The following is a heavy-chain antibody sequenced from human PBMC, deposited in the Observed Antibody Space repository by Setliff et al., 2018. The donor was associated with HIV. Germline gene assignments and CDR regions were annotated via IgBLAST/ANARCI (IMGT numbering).Heavy chain of an antibody. CDR3: ATTHHYARSGYYG. CDR2: IRYDGSNK. J-gene: IGHJ4*02. Sequence: GGSLRLSCAASGFTFSSYGMHWVRQAPGKGLEWVAFIRYDGSNKYYADFVKGRFTISRDNSKNTLYLQMNSLRPEDRAVYYCATTHHYARSGYYGWGQGTLVTVSS. D-gene: IGHD3-22*01. V-gene: IGHV3-30*02. CDR1: GFTFSSYG.